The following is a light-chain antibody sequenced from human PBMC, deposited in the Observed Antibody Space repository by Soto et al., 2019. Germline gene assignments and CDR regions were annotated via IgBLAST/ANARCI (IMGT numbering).Light chain of an antibody. CDR2: AAS. CDR1: QSISSY. CDR3: QPSYSTLRT. V-gene: IGKV1-39*01. J-gene: IGKJ1*01. Sequence: DIQMTQSPSSLSASVGDRVTITCRASQSISSYLNWYQQKPGKAPKLLIYAASSLQSGVPSRFSGSGSGTEFTLTISSLQPDDFATYYCQPSYSTLRTFGQGTQVEIK.